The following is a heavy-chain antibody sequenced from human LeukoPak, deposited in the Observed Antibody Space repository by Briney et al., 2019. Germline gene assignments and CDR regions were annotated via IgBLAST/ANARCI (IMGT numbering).Heavy chain of an antibody. CDR2: ISGSGGST. J-gene: IGHJ3*02. CDR3: AKGQPHYHFWSGYYKSPAFDI. D-gene: IGHD3-3*01. Sequence: GGSLRLSCAASGFTFSSYAMSWVRQAPGRGLEWVSAISGSGGSTYYADSVKGRFTISRDNSKNTLYLQMNSLRAEDTAVYYCAKGQPHYHFWSGYYKSPAFDIWGQGTKVNVSS. V-gene: IGHV3-23*01. CDR1: GFTFSSYA.